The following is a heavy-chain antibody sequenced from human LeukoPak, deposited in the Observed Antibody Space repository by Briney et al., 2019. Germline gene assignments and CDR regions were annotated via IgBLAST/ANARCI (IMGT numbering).Heavy chain of an antibody. CDR2: IYSGGST. J-gene: IGHJ4*02. V-gene: IGHV3-66*01. D-gene: IGHD4-17*01. Sequence: GGSLRLSCAASGFTVSSNYMSWVRQAPGKGLEWVSVIYSGGSTYYADSVKGRFTISRDNSKNTLYLQMNSLRAEDTAVYYCEYGDYSQDAEDYWGQGTLVTVSS. CDR3: EYGDYSQDAEDY. CDR1: GFTVSSNY.